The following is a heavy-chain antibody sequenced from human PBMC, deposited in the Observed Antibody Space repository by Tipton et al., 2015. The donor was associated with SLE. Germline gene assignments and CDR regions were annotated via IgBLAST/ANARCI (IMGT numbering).Heavy chain of an antibody. D-gene: IGHD3-3*01. Sequence: TLSLTCTVSGVSISGSSYYWDWIRQPPGKGLEWIGSMSQTGITYYNPTLMSRVTISGDTSKNQFFLNLDSVTAADTAVYYCVREHHPRITVFGADCWGQGTLVTVPS. CDR3: VREHHPRITVFGADC. V-gene: IGHV4-39*07. CDR1: GVSISGSSYY. CDR2: MSQTGIT. J-gene: IGHJ4*02.